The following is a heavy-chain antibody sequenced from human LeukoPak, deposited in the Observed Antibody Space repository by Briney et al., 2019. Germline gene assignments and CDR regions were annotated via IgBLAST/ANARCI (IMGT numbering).Heavy chain of an antibody. D-gene: IGHD4-17*01. CDR2: ISSSSSYI. Sequence: GGSLRLSCAASGFTFSSYSMNWVRQAPGKGLEWVSSISSSSSYIYYADSVKGRFTISRDNAKNSLYLQMNSLRAADTAVYYCARGGTVTTRHFDLWGRGTLVTVSS. CDR1: GFTFSSYS. CDR3: ARGGTVTTRHFDL. J-gene: IGHJ2*01. V-gene: IGHV3-21*04.